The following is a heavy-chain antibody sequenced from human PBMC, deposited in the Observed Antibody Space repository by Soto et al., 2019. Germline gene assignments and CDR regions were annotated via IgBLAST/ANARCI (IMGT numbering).Heavy chain of an antibody. CDR2: IYHSGST. Sequence: SETLSLTCAVSGGSISSGGYSWSWIRQPPGKGLEWIGYIYHSGSTYYNPSLKSRVTISVDRSKNQFSLKLSSVTAVDTAVYYCARVPSGVVVYFDYWGQGTLVTVSS. D-gene: IGHD3-22*01. J-gene: IGHJ4*02. CDR1: GGSISSGGYS. CDR3: ARVPSGVVVYFDY. V-gene: IGHV4-30-2*01.